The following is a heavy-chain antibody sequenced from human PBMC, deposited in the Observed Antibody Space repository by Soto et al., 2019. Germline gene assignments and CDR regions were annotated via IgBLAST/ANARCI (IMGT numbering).Heavy chain of an antibody. V-gene: IGHV3-9*01. J-gene: IGHJ5*02. CDR1: GFTFDDYA. Sequence: GWSLRLSCAASGFTFDDYAMHWVRQAPGKGLEWVSGISWNSGSIGYADSVKGRFTISRDNAKNSLYLQMNSLRAEDTALYYCAKGSSSSYNWFDPWGQGTLVTVSS. D-gene: IGHD6-6*01. CDR2: ISWNSGSI. CDR3: AKGSSSSYNWFDP.